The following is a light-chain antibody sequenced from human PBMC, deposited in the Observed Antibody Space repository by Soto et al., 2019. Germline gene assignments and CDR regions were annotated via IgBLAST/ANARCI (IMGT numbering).Light chain of an antibody. CDR1: QGINIF. CDR3: QQRNSYPRT. CDR2: AAS. V-gene: IGKV1-9*01. Sequence: DIQLTQSPSFLSASVGDRVTITCRARQGINIFLAWFQQKPGKAPNLLISAASTLQSGVPSRFSGSGSETEFTLTITSPQPEDSATYYCQQRNSYPRTFGQGTKVEIK. J-gene: IGKJ2*01.